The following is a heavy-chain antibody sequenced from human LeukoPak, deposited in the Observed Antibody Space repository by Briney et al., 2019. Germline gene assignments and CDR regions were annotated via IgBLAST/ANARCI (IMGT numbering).Heavy chain of an antibody. CDR3: ARNTLTSHWLFDY. D-gene: IGHD2-2*01. J-gene: IGHJ4*02. CDR1: GFTFSSYA. V-gene: IGHV3-30*04. CDR2: ISYDGSNK. Sequence: PGRSLRLSCAASGFTFSSYAMRWVRQAPGKGLEWVAVISYDGSNKYYADSVKGRFTISRDNSKNTLYLQMNSLRAEDTAVYYCARNTLTSHWLFDYWGQGTLVTVSS.